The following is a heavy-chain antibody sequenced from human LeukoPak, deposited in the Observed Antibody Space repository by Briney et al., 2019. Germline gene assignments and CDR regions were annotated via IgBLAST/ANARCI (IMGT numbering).Heavy chain of an antibody. CDR2: IYYTGIT. D-gene: IGHD3-3*01. Sequence: SDTLPLTCSVCGGSISSSTYYWGWARQPPGKGLEWFVSIYYTGITYYNPSLKSRVTISVGTSGCQSSLKLSSVPAADTAVYYCARPGSRGIHGDFDYWGQGTLVTVSS. V-gene: IGHV4-39*01. CDR1: GGSISSSTYY. CDR3: ARPGSRGIHGDFDY. J-gene: IGHJ4*02.